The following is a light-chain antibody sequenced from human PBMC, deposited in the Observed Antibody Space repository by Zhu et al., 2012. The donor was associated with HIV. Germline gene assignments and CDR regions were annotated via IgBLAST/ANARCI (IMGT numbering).Light chain of an antibody. CDR3: QQRVNWPLT. CDR2: DAS. V-gene: IGKV3-11*01. CDR1: RSVSSF. J-gene: IGKJ4*01. Sequence: IVLTQSPATLSLSPGERATVSCRASRSVSSFLAWYQQQPGQAPRLLIYDASKRAAGIPPRFSGSGSGTDFTLTISSLEPEDFALYYCQQRVNWPLTFGGGTEGG.